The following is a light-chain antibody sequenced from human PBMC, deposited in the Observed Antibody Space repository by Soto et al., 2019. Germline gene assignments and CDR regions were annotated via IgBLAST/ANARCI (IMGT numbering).Light chain of an antibody. J-gene: IGLJ2*01. CDR2: VNSDGSH. CDR3: QTWGTGFRL. CDR1: SGHSSFA. V-gene: IGLV4-69*01. Sequence: QPVLTQSPSASASLGASVKFTCTLSSGHSSFAIAWHQQQPGKGPRYLMKVNSDGSHIKGDGIPDRFSGSGSGAERYLTISSLQSEDEADYYCQTWGTGFRLFGGGTKLTVL.